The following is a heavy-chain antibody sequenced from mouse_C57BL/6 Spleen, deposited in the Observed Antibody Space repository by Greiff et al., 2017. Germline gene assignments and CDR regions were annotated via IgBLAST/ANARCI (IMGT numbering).Heavy chain of an antibody. CDR2: IYPGSGST. D-gene: IGHD1-1*01. Sequence: LQQPGAELVKPGASVKMSCKASGYTFTSYWITWVKQRPGQGLEWIGDIYPGSGSTNYNEKFKSKATLTVDTSSSTAYMQLSSLTSEDSAVYYCARGDYYGTTLPFAYWGQGTLVTVSA. V-gene: IGHV1-55*01. CDR1: GYTFTSYW. CDR3: ARGDYYGTTLPFAY. J-gene: IGHJ3*01.